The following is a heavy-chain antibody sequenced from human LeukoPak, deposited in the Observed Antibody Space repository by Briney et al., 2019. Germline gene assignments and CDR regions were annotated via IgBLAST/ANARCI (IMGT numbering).Heavy chain of an antibody. Sequence: GGSLSLSCAASGFTFSSHWMSWVRQAPGKGLEWVGNIKADGSEAYHVDSVKGRFTISRDNARNSLFLQMNSLRVEDTAVYYCASQSYARFDPWGQGTLATVSS. CDR1: GFTFSSHW. V-gene: IGHV3-7*01. D-gene: IGHD3-16*01. CDR3: ASQSYARFDP. CDR2: IKADGSEA. J-gene: IGHJ5*02.